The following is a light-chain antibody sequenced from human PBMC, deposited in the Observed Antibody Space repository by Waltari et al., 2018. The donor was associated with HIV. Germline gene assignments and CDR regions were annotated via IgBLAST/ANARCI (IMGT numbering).Light chain of an antibody. CDR1: ALPKQY. CDR3: ESADSSLWV. V-gene: IGLV3-25*03. CDR2: KDS. J-gene: IGLJ3*02. Sequence: SYELTQPPSVSVSQGQTARIPCSGDALPKQYAYWYQQKAGQAPVLVIYKDSERPSGIPERFSGSSSGTTVTLTISGVQAEDEADYYCESADSSLWVFGGGTKLTVL.